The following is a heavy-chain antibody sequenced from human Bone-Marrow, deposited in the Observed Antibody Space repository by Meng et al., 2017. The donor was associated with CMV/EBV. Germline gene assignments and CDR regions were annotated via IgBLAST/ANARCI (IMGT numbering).Heavy chain of an antibody. Sequence: SETLSLTCTVSGGSVSSGSHYWSWIRQPPGKELEWIGYIYYSGSAKYNPSLKSRVTISVDTSKNQFSLKLSSVTAADTAVYYCARGLGYCSSTSCLAYYYYYGMDVCGQGTTVTVSS. CDR3: ARGLGYCSSTSCLAYYYYYGMDV. V-gene: IGHV4-61*01. CDR1: GGSVSSGSHY. D-gene: IGHD2-2*01. J-gene: IGHJ6*02. CDR2: IYYSGSA.